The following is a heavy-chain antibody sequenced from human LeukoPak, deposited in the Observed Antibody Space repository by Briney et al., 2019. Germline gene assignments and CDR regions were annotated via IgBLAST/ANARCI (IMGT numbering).Heavy chain of an antibody. Sequence: KTSETLSLTCAVYGGSFSGYYWSWIRQPPGKGLEWIGEINHSGSTNYNPSLKSRVTISVDTSKNQFSLKLSSVTAADTAVYYCARGGGYSLVYYYYGMDVWGQGTTVTVSS. D-gene: IGHD5-18*01. CDR2: INHSGST. V-gene: IGHV4-34*01. CDR3: ARGGGYSLVYYYYGMDV. CDR1: GGSFSGYY. J-gene: IGHJ6*02.